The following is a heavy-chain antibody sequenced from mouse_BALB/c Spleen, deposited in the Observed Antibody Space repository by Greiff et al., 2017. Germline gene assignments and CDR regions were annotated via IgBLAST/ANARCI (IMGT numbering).Heavy chain of an antibody. CDR1: GFTFSSFG. V-gene: IGHV5-17*02. J-gene: IGHJ4*01. Sequence: DVKLVESGGGLVQPGGSRKLSCAASGFTFSSFGMHWVRQAPEKGLEWVAYISSGSSTIYYADTVKGRFTISRDNPKNTLFLQMTSLRSEDTAMYYCARVYYYGSSFYYYAMDYWGQGTSVTVSS. D-gene: IGHD1-1*01. CDR2: ISSGSSTI. CDR3: ARVYYYGSSFYYYAMDY.